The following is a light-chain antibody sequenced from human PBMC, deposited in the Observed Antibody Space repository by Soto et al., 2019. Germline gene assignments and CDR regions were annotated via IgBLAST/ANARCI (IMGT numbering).Light chain of an antibody. Sequence: QSVLTQPASVSGSPGQSITISCTGTSSDVGGYNYVSWYQQHPGKAPKLMIYEVSNRPSGVSNCFSGSKSGNTASLTISGLQAGDEADYYCSSYTSSSTLVFGSGTKVTV. CDR2: EVS. CDR3: SSYTSSSTLV. J-gene: IGLJ1*01. CDR1: SSDVGGYNY. V-gene: IGLV2-14*01.